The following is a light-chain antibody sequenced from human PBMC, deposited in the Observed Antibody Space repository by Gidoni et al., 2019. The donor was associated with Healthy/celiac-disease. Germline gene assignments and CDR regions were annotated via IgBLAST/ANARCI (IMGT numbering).Light chain of an antibody. CDR3: CSYAGSYF. CDR2: DVS. V-gene: IGLV2-11*01. Sequence: QSALTQPRPVSGSPGQSVTISCTGTSSDVGGYNYVSWYQQHPGKAPKLMIYDVSKRPSGVPDRFSGSKSGNTASLTISGLQAEDEADYYCCSYAGSYFFGGGTKLTVL. CDR1: SSDVGGYNY. J-gene: IGLJ2*01.